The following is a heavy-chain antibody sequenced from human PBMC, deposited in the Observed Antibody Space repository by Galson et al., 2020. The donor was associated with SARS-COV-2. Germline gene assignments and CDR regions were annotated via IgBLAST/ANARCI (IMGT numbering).Heavy chain of an antibody. CDR1: VFTFSSCW. V-gene: IGHV3-74*01. D-gene: IGHD6-19*01. CDR2: INIDWSST. CDR3: ARVGTRSGWKYYLDY. J-gene: IGHJ4*02. Sequence: TGGSLRLSCAASVFTFSSCWMHWVRQAPGKGLVWVSRINIDWSSTSYADSVKGRFTISRDNAKNTLYLQMNSLRAEDTAVYYCARVGTRSGWKYYLDYWGQGTLVTVSS.